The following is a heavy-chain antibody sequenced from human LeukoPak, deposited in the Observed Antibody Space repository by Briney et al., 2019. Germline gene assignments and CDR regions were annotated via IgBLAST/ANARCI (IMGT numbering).Heavy chain of an antibody. Sequence: GASVKVSCKASSYTFTSYGISWVRQAPGQGLEWMGWISAYNGNTNYAQKLQGRVTMTTDTSTSTAYMELRSLRSDDTAVYYCARGPVGWELDRLPPAKLAGRVMDVWGKGTTVTVSS. CDR1: SYTFTSYG. V-gene: IGHV1-18*01. CDR2: ISAYNGNT. CDR3: ARGPVGWELDRLPPAKLAGRVMDV. D-gene: IGHD1-26*01. J-gene: IGHJ6*04.